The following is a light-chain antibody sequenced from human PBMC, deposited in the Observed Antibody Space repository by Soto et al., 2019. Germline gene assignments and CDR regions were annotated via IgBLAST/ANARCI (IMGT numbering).Light chain of an antibody. J-gene: IGKJ4*01. Sequence: DIVMTQSPDSLAVSLGERATINCKSSRSVFYSSKNKNYLAWYQQKPGQPPKLLIYWASTRESGVPDRFSGSGSGTDFTLTISSLQDEDVAIYYCQQYYSIPFTFGGGTKVEIK. CDR3: QQYYSIPFT. V-gene: IGKV4-1*01. CDR2: WAS. CDR1: RSVFYSSKNKNY.